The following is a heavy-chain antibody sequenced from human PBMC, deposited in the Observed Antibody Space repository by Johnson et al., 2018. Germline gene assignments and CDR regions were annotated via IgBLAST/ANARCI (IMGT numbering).Heavy chain of an antibody. CDR1: GFTFSNYA. J-gene: IGHJ6*03. V-gene: IGHV3-30-3*01. CDR3: ARGQNYYMDV. CDR2: ISYDGSNK. Sequence: QVQLVESGGGVVQPGRSLRLSCAASGFTFSNYAMHWVRQAPGTGLEWVAVISYDGSNKYYADSVKGRFTISRDNSKNTLYLQMNSLRAEDTAVYYCARGQNYYMDVWGKGTTVTVSS.